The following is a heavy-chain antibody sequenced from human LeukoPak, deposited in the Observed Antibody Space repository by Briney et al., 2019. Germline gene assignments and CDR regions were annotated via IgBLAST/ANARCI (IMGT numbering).Heavy chain of an antibody. CDR1: GGSISSYY. D-gene: IGHD3-3*01. CDR3: ARVYTDFWSGYYPYYYYYMDV. CDR2: IYYSGST. J-gene: IGHJ6*03. V-gene: IGHV4-59*01. Sequence: PSETLSLTXTVSGGSISSYYWSWIRQPPGKGLEWIGYIYYSGSTNYNPSLKSRVTISVDTSKNQFSLKLSSVTAADTAVYYCARVYTDFWSGYYPYYYYYMDVWGKGTAVTVSS.